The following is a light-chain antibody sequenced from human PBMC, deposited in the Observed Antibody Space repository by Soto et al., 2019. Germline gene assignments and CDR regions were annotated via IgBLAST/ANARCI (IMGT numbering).Light chain of an antibody. Sequence: AIQMAQSPSSLSASVGDRVTITCRASQGIGNDVGWFQQKPVKAPKLLIYAAATLQSGFPSRFSGSRSGTDFTLTISSLQPEDFATYYCLQDHNYPLTFGGGTKVEIK. CDR1: QGIGND. J-gene: IGKJ4*01. CDR2: AAA. CDR3: LQDHNYPLT. V-gene: IGKV1-6*02.